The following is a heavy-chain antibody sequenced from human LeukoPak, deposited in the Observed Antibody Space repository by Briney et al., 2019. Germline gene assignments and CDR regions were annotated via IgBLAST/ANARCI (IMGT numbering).Heavy chain of an antibody. J-gene: IGHJ4*02. D-gene: IGHD2-2*01. Sequence: PGGSLRLSCADSGFTFSSYAMSWVRQAPGKGLEWVSAISGSGGSTYYADSVKGRFTISRDNSKNTLYLQMNGLRAEDTAVYYCAKDTCSSTSCYFDYWGQGTLVTVSS. CDR3: AKDTCSSTSCYFDY. CDR2: ISGSGGST. CDR1: GFTFSSYA. V-gene: IGHV3-23*01.